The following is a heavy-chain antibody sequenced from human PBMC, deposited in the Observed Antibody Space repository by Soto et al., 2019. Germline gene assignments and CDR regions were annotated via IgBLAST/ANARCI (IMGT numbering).Heavy chain of an antibody. CDR3: AKQKSDWNGHFDC. CDR2: ISYDGTDE. CDR1: GFSFSSYG. Sequence: QVQLVESGGGVVQPGRSLRLSCAASGFSFSSYGMHWVRQAPGKGLEWVAMISYDGTDEYYADSVKGRFTISRDNSKNAVCLQRNILRAEDTGVYYCAKQKSDWNGHFDCWGQGTLVTVSS. D-gene: IGHD1-1*01. J-gene: IGHJ4*02. V-gene: IGHV3-30*18.